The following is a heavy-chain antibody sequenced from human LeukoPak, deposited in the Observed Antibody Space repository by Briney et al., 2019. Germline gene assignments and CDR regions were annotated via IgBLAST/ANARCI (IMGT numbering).Heavy chain of an antibody. CDR2: INPNSGGT. CDR1: GYTFTGYY. Sequence: ASVKVSCKASGYTFTGYYMHWVRQAPGQGLEWMGWINPNSGGTNYAQKFQGRVTMTRDTSISTAYMELSRLRSDDTAVYYCASDYPLYGPAALDNYYYYYMDVWGKGTTVTVSS. J-gene: IGHJ6*03. D-gene: IGHD2-2*01. V-gene: IGHV1-2*02. CDR3: ASDYPLYGPAALDNYYYYYMDV.